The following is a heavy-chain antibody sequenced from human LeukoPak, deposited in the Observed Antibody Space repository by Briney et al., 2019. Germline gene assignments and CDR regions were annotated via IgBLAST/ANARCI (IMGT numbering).Heavy chain of an antibody. V-gene: IGHV3-20*04. CDR2: INWNGGST. D-gene: IGHD2-2*01. CDR1: GFTFDGYG. J-gene: IGHJ4*02. CDR3: ARGEGYCSSTSCYPDY. Sequence: GGSLRLSCAASGFTFDGYGMSWVRQAPGKGLEWVSGINWNGGSTGYADSVKGRFTISRDNAKNSLYLQMNSLRAEDTALYYCARGEGYCSSTSCYPDYWGQGTLVTVSS.